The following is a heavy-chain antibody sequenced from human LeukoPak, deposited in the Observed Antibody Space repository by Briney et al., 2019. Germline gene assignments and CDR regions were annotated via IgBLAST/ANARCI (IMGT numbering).Heavy chain of an antibody. CDR1: GGSVNNCY. J-gene: IGHJ3*02. CDR3: ARGRYCSAGICSSGDAFDI. CDR2: IYTRGST. D-gene: IGHD2-15*01. Sequence: SETLSLTCTVSGGSVNNCYWSWIRQPAGKGLEWIGRIYTRGSTNYNPSLKSRVTMSVDTSKNQYSLKLSSVTAADTAVYYCARGRYCSAGICSSGDAFDIWGQGTMASVSS. V-gene: IGHV4-4*07.